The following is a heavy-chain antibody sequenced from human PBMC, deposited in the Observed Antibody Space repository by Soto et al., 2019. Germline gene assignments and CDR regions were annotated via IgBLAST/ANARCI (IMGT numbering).Heavy chain of an antibody. CDR3: ARGGCSGGSCYSNNGYFDL. J-gene: IGHJ2*01. CDR1: GGSISSGGYY. D-gene: IGHD2-15*01. V-gene: IGHV4-31*03. Sequence: PSETLSLTCTVSGGSISSGGYYWSWIRQHPGKGLEWIVYIYYSGSTYYNPSLKSRVTISVDTSKNQFSLKLSSVTAADTAVYYCARGGCSGGSCYSNNGYFDLWGRGTLVT. CDR2: IYYSGST.